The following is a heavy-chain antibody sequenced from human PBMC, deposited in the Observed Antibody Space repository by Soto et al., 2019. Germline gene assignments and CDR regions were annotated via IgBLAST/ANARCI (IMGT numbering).Heavy chain of an antibody. J-gene: IGHJ4*02. V-gene: IGHV3-23*01. D-gene: IGHD6-19*01. Sequence: PGGSLRLSCGVSGFTISSYAMNWVRQAPGKGLEWVSSIIVSGGSTYYADSVKGRFTISRDNSKNTLYLQMSSLRAEDTAVYYCARVLLSITVAGSDHWGQGTLVTVS. CDR1: GFTISSYA. CDR3: ARVLLSITVAGSDH. CDR2: IIVSGGST.